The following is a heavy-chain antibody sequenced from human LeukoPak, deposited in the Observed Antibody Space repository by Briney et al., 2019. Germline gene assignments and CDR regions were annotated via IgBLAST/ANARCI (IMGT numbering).Heavy chain of an antibody. CDR2: IYYRGSA. CDR3: ARGDGSRGLSYYFDY. CDR1: GGSVRSGAYY. Sequence: PSQTLSLTCTVSGGSVRSGAYYWTWIRQHPGKGLEWIGYIYYRGSAYYNPSLKSRISISTDTSKDQFSLRLSSVTAADTAVYYCARGDGSRGLSYYFDYWGQGTLVTVSS. V-gene: IGHV4-31*03. J-gene: IGHJ4*02. D-gene: IGHD3-16*02.